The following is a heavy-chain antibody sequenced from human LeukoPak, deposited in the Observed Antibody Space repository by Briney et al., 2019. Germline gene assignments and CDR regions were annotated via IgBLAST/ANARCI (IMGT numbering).Heavy chain of an antibody. CDR1: GGSISSYY. CDR3: ASRRDGYNYDY. J-gene: IGHJ4*02. V-gene: IGHV4-59*08. D-gene: IGHD5-24*01. Sequence: SETLSLTCTVSGGSISSYYWSWIRQPPGKGLEWIGYIYYSGSTNYNPSLKSRVTISVDTSKNQSSLKLSSVTAADTAVYYCASRRDGYNYDYWGQGTLVTVSS. CDR2: IYYSGST.